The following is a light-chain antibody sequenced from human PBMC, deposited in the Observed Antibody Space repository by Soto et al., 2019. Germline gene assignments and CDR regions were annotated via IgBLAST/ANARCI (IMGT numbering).Light chain of an antibody. V-gene: IGLV1-40*01. J-gene: IGLJ2*01. CDR3: QSYDSRLSGSV. CDR1: SSNIGAAYD. Sequence: QSVLTQPPSVSGAPGQRVTISCTGSSSNIGAAYDVHWYQHLPGTAPKLLIYGNSNRPSGVPDRFSGSKSGTSASLAITGLQAEDEADYYCQSYDSRLSGSVFGGGTKLTVL. CDR2: GNS.